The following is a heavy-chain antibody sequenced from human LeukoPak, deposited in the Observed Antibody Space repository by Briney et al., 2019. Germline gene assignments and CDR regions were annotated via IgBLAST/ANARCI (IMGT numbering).Heavy chain of an antibody. J-gene: IGHJ4*02. CDR2: ISWNSGSI. CDR1: GFTFDDYA. D-gene: IGHD3-10*01. Sequence: PGRSLRLSCAASGFTFDDYAMHWVRQAPGKGLEWVSGISWNSGSIGYADSVKGRFTISRDNAKNSLYLQMNSLRAEATALYYCAKDTYGSWSYLSYWGQGTLVTVSS. V-gene: IGHV3-9*01. CDR3: AKDTYGSWSYLSY.